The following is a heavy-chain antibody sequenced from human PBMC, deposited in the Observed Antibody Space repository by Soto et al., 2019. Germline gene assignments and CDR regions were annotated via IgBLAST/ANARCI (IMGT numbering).Heavy chain of an antibody. CDR1: GGSISSGDYY. J-gene: IGHJ4*02. CDR2: IYYSGST. V-gene: IGHV4-30-4*01. Sequence: PSETLSLSCTVSGGSISSGDYYWSWIRQPPGKGLEWIGYIYYSGSTYYNPSLKSRVTISVDTSKNQFSLKLSSVTAADTAVYYCARAYYDSSGYYDDYWGQGTLVTVSS. CDR3: ARAYYDSSGYYDDY. D-gene: IGHD3-22*01.